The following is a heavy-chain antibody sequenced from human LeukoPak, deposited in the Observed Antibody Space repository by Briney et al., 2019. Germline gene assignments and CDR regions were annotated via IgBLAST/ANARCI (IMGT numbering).Heavy chain of an antibody. V-gene: IGHV4-61*02. CDR3: AREGNDQDYDSSGYYYYFDY. CDR2: IYTSGST. J-gene: IGHJ4*02. Sequence: PSQTLSLTCTVSGGSISSGSYYWSWIRQPAGKGPEWIGRIYTSGSTNYNPSLKSRVTISVDTSKNQFSLKLSSVTAADTAVYYCAREGNDQDYDSSGYYYYFDYWGQGTLVTVSS. D-gene: IGHD3-22*01. CDR1: GGSISSGSYY.